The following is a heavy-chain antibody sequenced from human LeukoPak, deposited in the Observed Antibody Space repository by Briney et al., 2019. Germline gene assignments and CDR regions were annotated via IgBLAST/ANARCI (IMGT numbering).Heavy chain of an antibody. V-gene: IGHV3-30-3*01. CDR3: ARDLGGGGSGSYYYFGY. J-gene: IGHJ4*02. CDR2: ISYDGSNK. Sequence: GGSLRLSCAASGSTFSSYAMHWVRQAPGKGLEWVAVISYDGSNKYYADSVKGRFTISRDNSKNTLYLQMNSLRAEDTAVYYCARDLGGGGSGSYYYFGYWGQGTLVTVSS. D-gene: IGHD3-10*01. CDR1: GSTFSSYA.